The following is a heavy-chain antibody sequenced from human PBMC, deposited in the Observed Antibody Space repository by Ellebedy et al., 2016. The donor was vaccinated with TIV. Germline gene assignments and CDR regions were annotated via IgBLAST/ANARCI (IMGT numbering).Heavy chain of an antibody. CDR2: IGDSGHNT. D-gene: IGHD1-26*01. CDR1: GFSFSWHW. V-gene: IGHV3-23*01. Sequence: GGSLRLXXAASGFSFSWHWMHWVRQAPGKGLERFSGIGDSGHNTYYADSVKGRFTISRDNYKNTVSLQMNSLRAEDTAVYYCVKGAWLDDWGQGTLVIVSS. CDR3: VKGAWLDD. J-gene: IGHJ4*02.